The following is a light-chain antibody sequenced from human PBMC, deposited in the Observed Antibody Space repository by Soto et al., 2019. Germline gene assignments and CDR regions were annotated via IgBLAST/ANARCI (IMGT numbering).Light chain of an antibody. J-gene: IGLJ2*01. Sequence: QSALTQPASVSGSPGQSITISCTGTISDVGGYNYVSWYQQHPGKAPKLMIYEVDSRPSGVSNRFSGSKSGNTASLTISGLQAEDEADYYCAAWDDSLNVVFGGGTKLTVL. V-gene: IGLV2-14*01. CDR1: ISDVGGYNY. CDR3: AAWDDSLNVV. CDR2: EVD.